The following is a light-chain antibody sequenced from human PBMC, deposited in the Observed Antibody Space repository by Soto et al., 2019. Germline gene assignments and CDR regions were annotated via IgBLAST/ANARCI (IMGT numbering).Light chain of an antibody. CDR2: GAS. CDR3: QHYRRNTWS. J-gene: IGKJ1*01. CDR1: QSVGTW. Sequence: DIQMTQSPSTLSASVGGRVTITCRASQSVGTWVASYQQKPGKAPKLLIYGASNLESGVPSRFSGSGSGTEFTLTITTLQPDDFATYFCQHYRRNTWSFGPGTKVDIK. V-gene: IGKV1-5*01.